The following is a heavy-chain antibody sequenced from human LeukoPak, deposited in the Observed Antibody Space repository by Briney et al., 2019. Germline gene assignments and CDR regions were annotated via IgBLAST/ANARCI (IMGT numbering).Heavy chain of an antibody. CDR1: GGSFSGYY. V-gene: IGHV4-34*01. Sequence: PSETLSLTCAVYGGSFSGYYWSWIRQPPGKGLEWIGEINHSGSTNYNPSLKSRVTISLDTSKNQFSLKLTSVTAADTAVYYCAGHHPRNTVDFWGQGTLVTVSP. D-gene: IGHD2-8*02. J-gene: IGHJ4*02. CDR2: INHSGST. CDR3: AGHHPRNTVDF.